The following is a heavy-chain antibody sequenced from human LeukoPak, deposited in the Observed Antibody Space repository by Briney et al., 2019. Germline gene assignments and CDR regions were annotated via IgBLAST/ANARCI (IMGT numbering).Heavy chain of an antibody. Sequence: SVKVSCKASGYTFTSYAISWVRQAPGQGLEWMGGIIPIFGTANYAQKFQGRVTITADESTSTAYMELSSLRSEDTAVYYCARDSYSIQLWPTGYNWFDPWGQGTLVTVSS. CDR1: GYTFTSYA. D-gene: IGHD5-18*01. J-gene: IGHJ5*02. CDR2: IIPIFGTA. V-gene: IGHV1-69*13. CDR3: ARDSYSIQLWPTGYNWFDP.